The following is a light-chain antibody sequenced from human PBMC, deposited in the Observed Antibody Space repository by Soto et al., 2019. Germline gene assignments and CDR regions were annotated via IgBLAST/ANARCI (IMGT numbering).Light chain of an antibody. J-gene: IGKJ5*01. CDR2: DVS. CDR3: QQRSTWPIT. CDR1: QSVSRY. Sequence: EMVLTQFPATLSLSPGERATLSCRASQSVSRYLAWYQQKPGQAPRLLMYDVSTRATGIPARFSGSGSGTDFTLTITSLEPEDFVVYSWQQRSTWPITFGQGTRLEIK. V-gene: IGKV3-11*01.